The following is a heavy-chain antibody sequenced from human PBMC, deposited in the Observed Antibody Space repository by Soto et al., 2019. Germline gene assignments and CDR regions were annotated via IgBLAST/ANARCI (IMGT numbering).Heavy chain of an antibody. CDR3: ANLKLEPKQVGYYYYGMDV. Sequence: QVQLVQSVAEVKNPGSSVKVSCKASGGTFSSYAISWVRQSPGQGLEGMGGIIPIFGTANYAQKFQGRVTITADESTSTAYMELSSLRSEDTAVYYCANLKLEPKQVGYYYYGMDVWGQGTTVTVSS. CDR1: GGTFSSYA. D-gene: IGHD1-1*01. CDR2: IIPIFGTA. J-gene: IGHJ6*02. V-gene: IGHV1-69*01.